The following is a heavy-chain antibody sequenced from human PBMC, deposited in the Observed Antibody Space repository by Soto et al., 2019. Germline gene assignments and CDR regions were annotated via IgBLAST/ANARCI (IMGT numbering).Heavy chain of an antibody. D-gene: IGHD3-16*01. CDR1: GFTFSSYA. V-gene: IGHV3-23*01. J-gene: IGHJ4*02. CDR3: AKVLRGGAMPGPDY. Sequence: GGSLRLSCAASGFTFSSYAMSWVRQAPGKGLEWVSAIIGSGDSTYYADSVKGCFTISRDNSKNTLYLQMNSLRAEDTAVYYCAKVLRGGAMPGPDYWGQGTLVTVSS. CDR2: IIGSGDST.